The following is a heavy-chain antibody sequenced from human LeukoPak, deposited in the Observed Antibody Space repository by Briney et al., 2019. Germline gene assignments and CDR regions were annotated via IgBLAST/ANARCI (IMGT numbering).Heavy chain of an antibody. CDR2: ISYDGSNK. CDR3: ANFYTGVDY. CDR1: GFTFSSYG. D-gene: IGHD2/OR15-2a*01. V-gene: IGHV3-30*18. J-gene: IGHJ4*02. Sequence: SGGSLRLSCAASGFTFSSYGMHWVRQAPGKGLEWVAVISYDGSNKYYADSVKGRFTISRDNSKNTLYLQMNSLRAEDTAVYYCANFYTGVDYWGQGTLVTVSS.